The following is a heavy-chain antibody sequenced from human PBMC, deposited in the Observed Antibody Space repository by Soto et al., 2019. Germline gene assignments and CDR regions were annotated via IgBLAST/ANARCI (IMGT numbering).Heavy chain of an antibody. CDR3: TTLNYGVDV. CDR1: GFTFSNAW. CDR2: IKSKTDGGTT. Sequence: EVQLVESGGGLVKPGGSLRLSCAASGFTFSNAWMSWVRQLPGKGLEWVGQIKSKTDGGTTDYAAPVKGRFTISRDDSRDTLYLEMNSLQTEDTAMYYCTTLNYGVDVWGQGTTVTVSS. V-gene: IGHV3-15*01. J-gene: IGHJ6*02.